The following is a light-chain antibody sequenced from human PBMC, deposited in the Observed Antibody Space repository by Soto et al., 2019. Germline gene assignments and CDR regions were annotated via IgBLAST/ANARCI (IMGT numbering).Light chain of an antibody. CDR1: QSVSNSY. Sequence: EIVLTQSPGTLSLSPGERATLSCRASQSVSNSYLAWYQQKPGQAPRLLIYGASSRATGIPDSFSGSGSGTDFTLTISRLEFEDSAVYYCQQYGCSPLTVCGGSKV. CDR2: GAS. J-gene: IGKJ4*01. CDR3: QQYGCSPLT. V-gene: IGKV3-20*01.